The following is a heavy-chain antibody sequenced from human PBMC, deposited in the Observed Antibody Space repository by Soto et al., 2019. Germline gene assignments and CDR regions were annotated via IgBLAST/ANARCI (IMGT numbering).Heavy chain of an antibody. CDR3: AQDTLGQAVTTLDY. CDR1: GFTFSSYG. D-gene: IGHD4-17*01. J-gene: IGHJ4*02. Sequence: QVQLVESGGGVVQPGRSLRLSCAASGFTFSSYGMHWVRQAPGKGLEWVAVISYDGSNNYYADSVTGRFTISRDNSQNSLYVQMNGLRAEDTAVYYCAQDTLGQAVTTLDYWGQGNLGTV. CDR2: ISYDGSNN. V-gene: IGHV3-30*18.